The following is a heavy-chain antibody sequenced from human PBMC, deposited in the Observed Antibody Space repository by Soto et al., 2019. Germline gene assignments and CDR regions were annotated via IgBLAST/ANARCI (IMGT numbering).Heavy chain of an antibody. CDR1: GGSFSGYY. V-gene: IGHV4-34*01. CDR2: INHSGST. J-gene: IGHJ4*02. Sequence: SETLSLTCAVYGGSFSGYYWSWIRQPPGKGLEWIGEINHSGSTNYNPSLKSRVTISVDTSKNQFSLKLSSVTAADTAVYYCARIGQQLADYWGQGTLVTVSS. D-gene: IGHD6-13*01. CDR3: ARIGQQLADY.